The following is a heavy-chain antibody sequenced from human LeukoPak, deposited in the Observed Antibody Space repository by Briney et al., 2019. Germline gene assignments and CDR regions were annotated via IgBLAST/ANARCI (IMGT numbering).Heavy chain of an antibody. J-gene: IGHJ4*02. CDR2: ISSSSSYT. CDR3: ARVGYYASGPFSYFDY. V-gene: IGHV3-11*06. Sequence: GGSLRLSCAAPGVTFSDYYMSWIRQAPGKGLEWVSYISSSSSYTNYADSVKGRFTISRDNAKNSVYLQMNSLRAEDTAVYYCARVGYYASGPFSYFDYWGQGTLVTVSS. D-gene: IGHD3-10*01. CDR1: GVTFSDYY.